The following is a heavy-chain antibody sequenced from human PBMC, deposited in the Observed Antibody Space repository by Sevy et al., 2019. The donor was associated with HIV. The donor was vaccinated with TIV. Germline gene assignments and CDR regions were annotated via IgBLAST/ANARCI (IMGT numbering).Heavy chain of an antibody. J-gene: IGHJ5*02. V-gene: IGHV4-39*01. CDR2: IYYSGST. Sequence: SETLSLTCTVSGGSISSSSYYWGWIRQPPGKGLEWIGSIYYSGSTYYNPSLKSRVTISVDTSKNQFSLKLSSVTAADTAMYYCARTFPSSYYYGSGSYLDWFDPWGQGTLVTVSS. CDR1: GGSISSSSYY. D-gene: IGHD3-10*01. CDR3: ARTFPSSYYYGSGSYLDWFDP.